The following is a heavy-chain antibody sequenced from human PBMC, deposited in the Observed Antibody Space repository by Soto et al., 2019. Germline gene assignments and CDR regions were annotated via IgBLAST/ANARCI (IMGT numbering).Heavy chain of an antibody. V-gene: IGHV1-8*01. CDR3: AREKTSYGMDV. CDR1: GYTLTSYN. Sequence: QVQLVQSGAEVKKPGASVKVSCKASGYTLTSYNINWGRKATGEGLEWMGWMNPNSVNTGYAQKFQGRVTMTRNTSISTAYMELSSLRSEDTAVYYCAREKTSYGMDVWGQGTTVTVSS. CDR2: MNPNSVNT. J-gene: IGHJ6*02.